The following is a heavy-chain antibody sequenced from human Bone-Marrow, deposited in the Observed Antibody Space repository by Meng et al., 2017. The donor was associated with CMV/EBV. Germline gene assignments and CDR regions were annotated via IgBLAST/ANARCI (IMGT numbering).Heavy chain of an antibody. V-gene: IGHV4-59*12. Sequence: SETLSLTCTVSGASISSYYWSWIRQPPGKGLEWIGYIYYSGSTNYNPSFKSRVTISVDTSKNQFSLKLSSVTAADTAVYYCAREMKYYDILSGYQPAALDIWGQGTMVTVSS. CDR2: IYYSGST. CDR1: GASISSYY. J-gene: IGHJ3*02. CDR3: AREMKYYDILSGYQPAALDI. D-gene: IGHD3-9*01.